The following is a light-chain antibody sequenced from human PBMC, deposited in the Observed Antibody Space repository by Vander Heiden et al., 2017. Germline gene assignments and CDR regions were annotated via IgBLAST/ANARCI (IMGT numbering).Light chain of an antibody. CDR3: QQYGSSYT. V-gene: IGKV3-20*01. CDR2: GAT. Sequence: ELVLPTSPGTLSLSPGERATLSCRASQSVSSSYLAWYQQKPGQAPRLLIYGATSRATGIPDRFSGSGSGTDFTLTISRLEPEDFAVYYCQQYGSSYTFGQGTKLEIK. J-gene: IGKJ2*01. CDR1: QSVSSSY.